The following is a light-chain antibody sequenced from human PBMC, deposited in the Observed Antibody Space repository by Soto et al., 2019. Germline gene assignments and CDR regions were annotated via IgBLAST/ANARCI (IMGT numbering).Light chain of an antibody. V-gene: IGKV3D-15*01. J-gene: IGKJ5*01. Sequence: VMTQSPATLSVSPGERATLSCRASQSVGSNLAWYQQKPGQPPRLLIYGASSRATGVPARFSGSGSQTQFSLSISSLQSEDFAFYYCQQYNNWPITFGQGTRLEIK. CDR2: GAS. CDR3: QQYNNWPIT. CDR1: QSVGSN.